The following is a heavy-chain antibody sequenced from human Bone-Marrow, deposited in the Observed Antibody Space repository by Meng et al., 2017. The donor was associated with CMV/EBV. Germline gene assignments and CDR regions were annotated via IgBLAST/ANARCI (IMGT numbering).Heavy chain of an antibody. J-gene: IGHJ6*02. CDR1: GFTFDDYT. CDR2: ISWDGGST. Sequence: GESLKISCAASGFTFDDYTMHWVRQAPGKGLEWVSLISWDGGSTYYADSVKGRFTISRDNSKNSLYLQMNSLRTEDTALYYCAKARLEGGMDVWGQGTTVTVSS. D-gene: IGHD6-25*01. CDR3: AKARLEGGMDV. V-gene: IGHV3-43*01.